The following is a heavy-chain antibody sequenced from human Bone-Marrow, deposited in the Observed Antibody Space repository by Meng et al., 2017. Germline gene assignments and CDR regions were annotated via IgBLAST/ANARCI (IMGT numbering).Heavy chain of an antibody. Sequence: ASVKVSCKASGYTFTDYYIHWVRQAPGQGLEWMGWINPNSGDTSYAQKYQGRVTMTRDTSIGTAYVELSRLRSDDTAVYYCARDGLTVIRGVIIDWGQGTLVTVSS. D-gene: IGHD3-10*01. V-gene: IGHV1-2*02. CDR3: ARDGLTVIRGVIID. CDR2: INPNSGDT. J-gene: IGHJ4*02. CDR1: GYTFTDYY.